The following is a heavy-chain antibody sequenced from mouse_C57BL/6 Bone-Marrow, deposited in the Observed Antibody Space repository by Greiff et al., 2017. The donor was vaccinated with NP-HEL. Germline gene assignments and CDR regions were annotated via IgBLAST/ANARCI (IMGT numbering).Heavy chain of an antibody. V-gene: IGHV5-6*01. CDR2: ISSGGSYT. Sequence: EVQLVESGGDLVKPGGSLKLSCAASGFTFSSYGMSWVRQTPDKRLEWVATISSGGSYTYYPDSVKGRFTISRDNAKNTLYLQMSSLKSEDTAMYYCARNYGSSGYWGQGTTLTVSS. D-gene: IGHD1-1*01. CDR1: GFTFSSYG. J-gene: IGHJ2*01. CDR3: ARNYGSSGY.